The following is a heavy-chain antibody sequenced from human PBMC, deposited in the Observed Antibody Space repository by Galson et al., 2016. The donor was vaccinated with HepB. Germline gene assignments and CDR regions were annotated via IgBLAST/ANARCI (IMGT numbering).Heavy chain of an antibody. CDR3: ARSLGWYFGV. CDR1: GFTFDNYT. CDR2: VNHSSTYV. D-gene: IGHD6-6*01. Sequence: SLRLSCAASGFTFDNYTMNWLRQAPGKGLEWVSSVNHSSTYVYYADSVEGRFTISRDNAKNSLYLEMNSLRVEDTAVFYCARSLGWYFGVWGRGTLVTGSS. V-gene: IGHV3-21*01. J-gene: IGHJ2*01.